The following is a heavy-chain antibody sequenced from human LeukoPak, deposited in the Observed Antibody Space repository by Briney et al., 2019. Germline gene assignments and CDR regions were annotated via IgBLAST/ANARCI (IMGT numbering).Heavy chain of an antibody. CDR3: AKVADDYNAFDF. CDR1: GFTFSNYG. D-gene: IGHD5-24*01. V-gene: IGHV3-23*01. J-gene: IGHJ4*02. Sequence: GGSLRLSCAASGFTFSNYGMAWVRQGPGQGLEWVSGISPSGGSTYYRDSVKGRFTISKDKSKNTLYMEMKSLRVEDTAVYFCAKVADDYNAFDFWGQGALVTVSS. CDR2: ISPSGGST.